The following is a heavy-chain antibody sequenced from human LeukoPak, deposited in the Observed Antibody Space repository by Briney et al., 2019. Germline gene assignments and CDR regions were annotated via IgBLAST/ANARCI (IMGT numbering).Heavy chain of an antibody. Sequence: GGSLRLSCAASGFTFSTFTMNWVRQAPGKGLEWVSSISSTSIYIYYADSVKGRFTISRDNAENSLYLQMNSLRPEDTAVYYCAGDGGERYCSSTGCYKDRFDPWGQGTLVTVSS. J-gene: IGHJ5*02. CDR2: ISSTSIYI. D-gene: IGHD2-2*02. CDR1: GFTFSTFT. CDR3: AGDGGERYCSSTGCYKDRFDP. V-gene: IGHV3-21*01.